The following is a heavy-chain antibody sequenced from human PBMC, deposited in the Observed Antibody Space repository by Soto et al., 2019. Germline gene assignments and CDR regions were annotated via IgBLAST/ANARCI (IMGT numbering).Heavy chain of an antibody. D-gene: IGHD4-17*01. CDR2: TYYRSKWYN. V-gene: IGHV6-1*01. J-gene: IGHJ5*02. Sequence: SQTLSLTCAISGDSVSSNSAAWNWIRQSPSRGLEWLGRTYYRSKWYNDYAVSVKSRITINTDTSKNQFSLQLNSVTPEDTAVYYCARDPLIYGDAPYNWFDPWGQGTLVTVSS. CDR3: ARDPLIYGDAPYNWFDP. CDR1: GDSVSSNSAA.